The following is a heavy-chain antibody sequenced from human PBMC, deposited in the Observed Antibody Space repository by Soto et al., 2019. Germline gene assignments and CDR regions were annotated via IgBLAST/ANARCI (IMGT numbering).Heavy chain of an antibody. CDR1: GFTFSSYG. V-gene: IGHV3-33*01. D-gene: IGHD3-3*02. CDR2: IWYDGSNK. J-gene: IGHJ4*02. Sequence: PGGSLRLSCAASGFTFSSYGMHWVRQAPGKGLEWVAVIWYDGSNKYYADSVKGRFTISRDNSKNTLYLQMNSLRAEDTAVYYYEGDLADNRYYCAQRILVTVSS. CDR3: EGDLADNRYY.